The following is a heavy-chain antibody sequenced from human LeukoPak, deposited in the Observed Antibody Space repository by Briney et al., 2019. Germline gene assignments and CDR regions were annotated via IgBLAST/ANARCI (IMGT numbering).Heavy chain of an antibody. D-gene: IGHD1-26*01. CDR1: GFTVSTNY. CDR3: AGYGGSYPYYMDV. CDR2: MYTLGNT. Sequence: GGSLRLSCAASGFTVSTNYMTWIRQAPGKGLEWVSVMYTLGNTNYADSVRGRFTISRDNSKNTLYLQVNSLRAEDTAVYYCAGYGGSYPYYMDVWGKGTTVTISS. J-gene: IGHJ6*03. V-gene: IGHV3-66*01.